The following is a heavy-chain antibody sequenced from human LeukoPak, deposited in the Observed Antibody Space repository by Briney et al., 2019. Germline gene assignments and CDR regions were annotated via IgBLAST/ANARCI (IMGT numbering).Heavy chain of an antibody. CDR1: GFTFSSYA. D-gene: IGHD2-2*01. V-gene: IGHV3-48*04. Sequence: GGSLRLSCAASGFTFSSYAMSWVRQAPGKGLDCVSYISGSGTNIYYAASVKGRFTISRDNAKNSLHLQMNSLRAEDTAVYYCARGFDCSSASCSCMDVWGQGTTVIVSS. CDR2: ISGSGTNI. CDR3: ARGFDCSSASCSCMDV. J-gene: IGHJ6*02.